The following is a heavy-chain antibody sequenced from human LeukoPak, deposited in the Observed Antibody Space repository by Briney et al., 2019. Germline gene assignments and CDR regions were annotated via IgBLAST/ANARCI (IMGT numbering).Heavy chain of an antibody. Sequence: PGGSLRLSCAAFGFTFGSYDMTWVRQPPGKGLEWVSSISGSGGSPYYADSVEGRFTISKENSENTLYLQLHSLRADDTAVYYCATKAVPRPRLYDAFDFWGQGTVVTVSS. D-gene: IGHD2-2*02. V-gene: IGHV3-23*01. CDR3: ATKAVPRPRLYDAFDF. J-gene: IGHJ3*01. CDR2: ISGSGGSP. CDR1: GFTFGSYD.